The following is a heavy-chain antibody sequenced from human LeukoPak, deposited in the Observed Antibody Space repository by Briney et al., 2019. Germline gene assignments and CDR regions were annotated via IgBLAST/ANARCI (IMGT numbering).Heavy chain of an antibody. CDR2: IGYDGNNK. J-gene: IGHJ3*02. D-gene: IGHD3-9*01. Sequence: GGSLRLSCAASGSMFSSCDMHWVRQAPGKGLEWVASIGYDGNNKYYADSVKGRFTISRDNSKNTLRLQMNSLRAGDTTIYYCAKGYYYDVLTGFGRDAFDIWGQGTRVTVSS. V-gene: IGHV3-30*02. CDR3: AKGYYYDVLTGFGRDAFDI. CDR1: GSMFSSCD.